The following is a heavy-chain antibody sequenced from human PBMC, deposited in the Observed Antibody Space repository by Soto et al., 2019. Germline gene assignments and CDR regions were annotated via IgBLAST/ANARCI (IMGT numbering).Heavy chain of an antibody. D-gene: IGHD2-2*01. CDR1: GFTFDDYT. V-gene: IGHV3-43*01. CDR2: ISWDGTSP. J-gene: IGHJ4*02. CDR3: AKGDGASYCSSTSCSIDF. Sequence: EVQLVESGGVVVQPGGSLGLSCAASGFTFDDYTMHWVRQGPGKGLEWVSLISWDGTSPYYADSVKGRFTISRDNSKNSLYLQMNSLRTEDTALYYCAKGDGASYCSSTSCSIDFWGQGTLVTVSS.